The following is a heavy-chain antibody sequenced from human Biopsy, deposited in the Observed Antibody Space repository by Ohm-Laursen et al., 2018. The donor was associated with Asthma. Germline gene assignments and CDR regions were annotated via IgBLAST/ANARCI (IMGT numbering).Heavy chain of an antibody. V-gene: IGHV3-30*18. CDR1: GFSFNSYG. CDR2: MSFGGRQT. CDR3: AKERYYDFWSGYPI. J-gene: IGHJ3*02. D-gene: IGHD3-3*01. Sequence: SSLRLSCAASGFSFNSYGMHWVRQAPGKGLEWVAVMSFGGRQTYYADSVKGRFTISRDNSKNTLYLQMNSPRAEDTAVYYCAKERYYDFWSGYPIWGQGTMVTVSS.